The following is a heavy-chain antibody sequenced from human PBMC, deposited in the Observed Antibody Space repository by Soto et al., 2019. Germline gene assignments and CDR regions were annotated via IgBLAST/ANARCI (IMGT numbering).Heavy chain of an antibody. D-gene: IGHD3-3*01. J-gene: IGHJ6*02. CDR2: ISYDGSNK. V-gene: IGHV3-30*03. CDR1: GFTFSSYG. CDR3: ARALLGITVFRVVIHPSLYGMDG. Sequence: QVQLVESGGGVVQPGRSLRLSCAASGFTFSSYGMHWVRQAPGKGLELVAVISYDGSNKYYADSVKGRFTISRDNSKNTINLQMNSLRAEETDVYYCARALLGITVFRVVIHPSLYGMDGWGRLSTVTV.